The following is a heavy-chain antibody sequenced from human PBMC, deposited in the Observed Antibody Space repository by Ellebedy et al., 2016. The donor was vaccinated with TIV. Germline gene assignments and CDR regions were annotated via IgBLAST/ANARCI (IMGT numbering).Heavy chain of an antibody. CDR1: GGSISSYY. CDR2: ISGSGDAT. J-gene: IGHJ4*02. Sequence: GGSLRLXXTVSGGSISSYYWSWVRQAPGKGLEWVSSISGSGDATHYADSVKGRFTISRDNSKSTVYVQMNSLRVDDTAVYFCTKGRGGSYSDYWGQGTRVTVSS. CDR3: TKGRGGSYSDY. D-gene: IGHD1-26*01. V-gene: IGHV3-23*01.